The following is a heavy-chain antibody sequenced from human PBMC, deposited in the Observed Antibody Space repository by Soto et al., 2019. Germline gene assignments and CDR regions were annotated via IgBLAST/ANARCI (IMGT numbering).Heavy chain of an antibody. CDR3: ARDWNGDKYFDF. Sequence: GGSLRLSCAASGITATNGHMNWVRQAPGKGLEWVSVIFSDDNTYYADSVKGRFTISRDTSKNTVFLQMNSLRAEDTAVYYCARDWNGDKYFDFWDQGSLVTVSS. CDR2: IFSDDNT. J-gene: IGHJ4*02. CDR1: GITATNGH. D-gene: IGHD4-17*01. V-gene: IGHV3-53*01.